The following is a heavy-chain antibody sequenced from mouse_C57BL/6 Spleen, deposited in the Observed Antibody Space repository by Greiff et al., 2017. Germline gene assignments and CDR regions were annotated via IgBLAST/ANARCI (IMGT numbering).Heavy chain of an antibody. CDR3: AIDSYYFDY. Sequence: VQLQQSGPELVKPGASVKISCKASGYAFSSSWMNWVKQRPGKGLEGIGRIYPGDGDTNYNGKFKGKATLTADKSSSTAYMQLSSLTSEDSSVYFCAIDSYYFDYWGQGTTLTVSS. CDR2: IYPGDGDT. CDR1: GYAFSSSW. V-gene: IGHV1-82*01. J-gene: IGHJ2*01.